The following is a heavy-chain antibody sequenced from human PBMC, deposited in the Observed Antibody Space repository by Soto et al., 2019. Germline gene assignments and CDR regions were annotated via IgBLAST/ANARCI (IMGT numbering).Heavy chain of an antibody. V-gene: IGHV3-48*01. CDR2: ISSSSSTI. Sequence: EVQLVESGGGLVQPGGSLRLSCAASGFTFSSYSMNWVRQAPGKGLEWVSYISSSSSTIYYADSVKGRFTISRDNAKNSLYLQMNSLRAEDTAVYYCASNALDPSSSWYRWSDYYYYGMDVWGQGTTVTVSS. J-gene: IGHJ6*02. CDR3: ASNALDPSSSWYRWSDYYYYGMDV. D-gene: IGHD6-13*01. CDR1: GFTFSSYS.